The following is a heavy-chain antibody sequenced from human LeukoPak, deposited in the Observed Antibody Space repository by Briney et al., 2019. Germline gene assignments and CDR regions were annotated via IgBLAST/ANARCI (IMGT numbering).Heavy chain of an antibody. J-gene: IGHJ6*02. CDR1: GGSTSSSSYY. V-gene: IGHV4-39*01. CDR3: ASVGVTHCYYGMDV. D-gene: IGHD1-26*01. CDR2: IYYSGST. Sequence: SETLSLTCTVSGGSTSSSSYYWGWIRQPPGKGLEWIGSIYYSGSTYYNPSLKSRVTISVDTSKNQFSLKLSSVTAANTAVYYCASVGVTHCYYGMDVWGRGTTVTVSS.